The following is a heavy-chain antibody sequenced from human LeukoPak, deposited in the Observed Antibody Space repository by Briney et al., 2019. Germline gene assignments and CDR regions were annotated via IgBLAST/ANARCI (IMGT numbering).Heavy chain of an antibody. CDR1: GGSISSGSDY. J-gene: IGHJ6*03. D-gene: IGHD3-3*01. Sequence: PSQTLSLTCTVSGGSISSGSDYWSWIRQPAGKGLEWIGRIYTTGSTNYNPSLKSRVTISLDTSKNQFSLKLRSVTAADTPVYYCARDRDDFWTYYMDVWGKGTTVTVSS. CDR2: IYTTGST. CDR3: ARDRDDFWTYYMDV. V-gene: IGHV4-61*02.